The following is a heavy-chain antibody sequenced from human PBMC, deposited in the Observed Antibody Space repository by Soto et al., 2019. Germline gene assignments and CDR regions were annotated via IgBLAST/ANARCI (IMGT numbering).Heavy chain of an antibody. V-gene: IGHV3-64*01. CDR3: GRGFYFGGACRY. D-gene: IGHD3-16*01. Sequence: EVQLVESGGGLVQPGGSLRLSCAASGFTFSSYAMHWVRQAPGKGLEYVSAISSNGGSTYYANSVKGRFTISRDNSKNTRYLQRGSLRAEDMAVYYCGRGFYFGGACRYWGPGSLVSVSS. CDR1: GFTFSSYA. J-gene: IGHJ4*02. CDR2: ISSNGGST.